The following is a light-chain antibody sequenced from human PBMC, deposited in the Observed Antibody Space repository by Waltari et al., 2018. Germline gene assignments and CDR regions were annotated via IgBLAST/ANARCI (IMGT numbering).Light chain of an antibody. CDR1: SNDIGANDY. V-gene: IGLV2-14*03. J-gene: IGLJ2*01. Sequence: QSVVTQPAPVSGSPGQSISISCTGTSNDIGANDYVSWYQQHPGRAPQLVIYDVSVRPSGVSIRFSGSKSGNTASLTISGLQAEDEALYYCSSYTLTNPVVFGGGTKLTVL. CDR2: DVS. CDR3: SSYTLTNPVV.